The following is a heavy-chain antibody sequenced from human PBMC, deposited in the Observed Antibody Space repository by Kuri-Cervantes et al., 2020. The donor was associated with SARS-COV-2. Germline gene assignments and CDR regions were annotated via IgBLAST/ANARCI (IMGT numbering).Heavy chain of an antibody. CDR2: ISSSSTI. D-gene: IGHD2-2*02. V-gene: IGHV3-48*01. Sequence: GESLKISCAASGFTFSSYSMNWVRQAPGRGLEWVSYISSSSTIYYADSVKGRFTISRDNAKNSLYLQMNSLRAEDTAVYYCARPESFGIVVVPAAIPVSFTDWYFDLWGRGTLVTVSS. J-gene: IGHJ2*01. CDR3: ARPESFGIVVVPAAIPVSFTDWYFDL. CDR1: GFTFSSYS.